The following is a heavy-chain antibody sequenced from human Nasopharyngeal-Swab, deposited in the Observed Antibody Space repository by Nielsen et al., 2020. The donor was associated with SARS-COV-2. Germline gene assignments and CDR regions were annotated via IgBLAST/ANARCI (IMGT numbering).Heavy chain of an antibody. D-gene: IGHD2-15*01. CDR3: AKDGGDGGPFDY. CDR2: ISGSGGST. Sequence: WIRQPPGKGLEWVSAISGSGGSTYYADSVKGRFTISRDNSKNTLYLQMNSLRAEDTAVYYCAKDGGDGGPFDYRGQGTLVTVSS. J-gene: IGHJ4*02. V-gene: IGHV3-23*01.